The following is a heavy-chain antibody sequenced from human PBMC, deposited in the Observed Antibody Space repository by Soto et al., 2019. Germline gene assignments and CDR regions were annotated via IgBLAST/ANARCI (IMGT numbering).Heavy chain of an antibody. V-gene: IGHV4-4*02. CDR2: IFHDGNT. CDR3: ARHKDTSSRYLLPDY. Sequence: SETLSLTCAVSGASIGSGGWWSWVRQPPGKGLEWIAEIFHDGNTYYNPSLKSRVTTSVDTSKNQFSLKLYSVTAADTALYYCARHKDTSSRYLLPDYWGQGTLVTVSS. D-gene: IGHD6-13*01. CDR1: GASIGSGGW. J-gene: IGHJ4*02.